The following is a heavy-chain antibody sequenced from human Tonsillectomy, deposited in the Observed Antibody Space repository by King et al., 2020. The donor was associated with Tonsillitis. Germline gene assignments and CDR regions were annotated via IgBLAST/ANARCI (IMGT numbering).Heavy chain of an antibody. J-gene: IGHJ4*02. CDR2: ISYDGNNG. V-gene: IGHV3-30-3*01. CDR1: GFTFSTYA. D-gene: IGHD4-23*01. CDR3: ARDRGGRWYAYYFAY. Sequence: VQLVESGGGVVQPGRSLRLSCAASGFTFSTYAMHWVRQAPGKGLEWVAIISYDGNNGYYADSVKGRFTISRDSSNNTLYLQMNSLRAEDTAVYYCARDRGGRWYAYYFAYWGRGTLVTVSS.